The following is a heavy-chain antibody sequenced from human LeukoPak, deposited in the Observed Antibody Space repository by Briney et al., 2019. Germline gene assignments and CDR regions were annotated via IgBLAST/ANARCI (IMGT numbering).Heavy chain of an antibody. CDR2: ISYDGSNK. D-gene: IGHD6-13*01. Sequence: GSLRLSCAASGFTFGSYGMHWVRQAPGKGLEWVAVISYDGSNKYYADSVKGRFTISRDNSKNTLYLQMNSLRPEDTAVYYCARGTSSSPFAMDVWGQGTTVTVSS. V-gene: IGHV3-30*03. CDR1: GFTFGSYG. J-gene: IGHJ6*02. CDR3: ARGTSSSPFAMDV.